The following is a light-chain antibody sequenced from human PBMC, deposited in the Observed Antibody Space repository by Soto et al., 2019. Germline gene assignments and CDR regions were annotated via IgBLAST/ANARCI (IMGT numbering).Light chain of an antibody. V-gene: IGKV1-39*01. CDR3: QQSYSTPIT. J-gene: IGKJ5*01. CDR1: QSISSY. Sequence: DIQMTQSPSSLSASVGDRVTITCRASQSISSYLNWYQQKPGKAPKLLIYAASSLQSGVPSRFSGSGSGTDFTLTISGLQPKDFATYYCQQSYSTPITFGQGTRLEI. CDR2: AAS.